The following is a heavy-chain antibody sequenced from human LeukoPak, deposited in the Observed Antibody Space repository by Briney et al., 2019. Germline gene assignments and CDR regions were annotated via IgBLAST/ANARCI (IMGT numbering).Heavy chain of an antibody. D-gene: IGHD2-15*01. V-gene: IGHV4-4*02. J-gene: IGHJ4*02. Sequence: SETLSLTCAVSGGSISSSNWWSWVRQPPGKGLEWIGEIYHSGSTNYNPSLKSRVTISVDTSKNQFSLKLSSVTAADTAVYYCAGSVGGYYFDYWGQGTLVTVSS. CDR2: IYHSGST. CDR1: GGSISSSNW. CDR3: AGSVGGYYFDY.